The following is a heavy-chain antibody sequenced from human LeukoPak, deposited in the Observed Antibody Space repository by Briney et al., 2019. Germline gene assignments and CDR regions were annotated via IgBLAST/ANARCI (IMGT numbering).Heavy chain of an antibody. CDR2: IFSNGDT. V-gene: IGHV3-53*01. CDR3: TRDQMNY. Sequence: GSLRLSCTASEFTVSRNYMLWVRQAPGKGLEWVSLIFSNGDTHYADSVKGRFTISRDTSKNTVSLQMNSLRVEDTAMYYCTRDQMNYWGQGTLVSVSS. D-gene: IGHD5-24*01. J-gene: IGHJ4*02. CDR1: EFTVSRNY.